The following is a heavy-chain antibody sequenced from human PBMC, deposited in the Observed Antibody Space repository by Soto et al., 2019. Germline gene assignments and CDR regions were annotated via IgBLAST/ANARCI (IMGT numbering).Heavy chain of an antibody. CDR1: GYTSNSYD. CDR3: ARATRGSGSSFDY. CDR2: MNPKSGNT. J-gene: IGHJ4*02. D-gene: IGHD6-19*01. Sequence: QVQLVQSGAEVKKPGASVKVSCKASGYTSNSYDINWVRQATGQVLEWMGWMNPKSGNTGYAQKFQGRVTMTRNSSISTAYMELSSLRSEDTAVYYCARATRGSGSSFDYWGQGTLVTVSS. V-gene: IGHV1-8*01.